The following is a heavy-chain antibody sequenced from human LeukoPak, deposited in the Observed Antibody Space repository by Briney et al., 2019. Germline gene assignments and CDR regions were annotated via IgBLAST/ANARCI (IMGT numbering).Heavy chain of an antibody. V-gene: IGHV6-1*01. J-gene: IGHJ4*02. CDR1: GDSVSSNSAA. CDR2: TYYRSKWFN. Sequence: SQTLSLTCAISGDSVSSNSAAWYWIRQSPSRGLEWLGRTYYRSKWFNDYAVSVKSRITINSDTSKNQFSLQLNSVTPEDTAVYYCARVDDSSGYYDCWGQGTLVTVSS. CDR3: ARVDDSSGYYDC. D-gene: IGHD3-22*01.